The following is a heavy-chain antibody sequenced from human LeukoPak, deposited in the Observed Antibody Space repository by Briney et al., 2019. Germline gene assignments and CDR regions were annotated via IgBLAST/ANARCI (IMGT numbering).Heavy chain of an antibody. CDR2: ISHDGSNK. J-gene: IGHJ4*02. Sequence: GGPLRLCCAASGFTFRSFVMHWGRQAPGLGLHRVPVISHDGSNKSCADSVKGRFTISRDNSKNTLYLQMNSLRAEDTAVFYCARDLGYCSGGTCYPGHFGYWGQGTLVTVSS. CDR1: GFTFRSFV. V-gene: IGHV3-30*03. D-gene: IGHD2-15*01. CDR3: ARDLGYCSGGTCYPGHFGY.